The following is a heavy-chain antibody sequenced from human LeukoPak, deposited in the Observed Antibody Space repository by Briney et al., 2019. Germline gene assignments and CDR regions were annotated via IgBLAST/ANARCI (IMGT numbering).Heavy chain of an antibody. Sequence: GGSLRLSFAASGFTFSDFYMSWIRQAPGRGLEWISHIPNGGNAIYYADSVKGRFTISRDNAKESLSLQMSSLRDDDTAVYYCARMSSRSFFYYMDVWGKGTTVTVSS. CDR2: IPNGGNAI. V-gene: IGHV3-11*01. CDR3: ARMSSRSFFYYMDV. D-gene: IGHD2-15*01. CDR1: GFTFSDFY. J-gene: IGHJ6*03.